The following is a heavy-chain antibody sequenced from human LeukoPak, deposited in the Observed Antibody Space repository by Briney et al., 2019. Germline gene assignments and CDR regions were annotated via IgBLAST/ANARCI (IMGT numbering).Heavy chain of an antibody. CDR1: GFTVSSNY. J-gene: IGHJ4*02. CDR3: ARAFQVATFNY. D-gene: IGHD5-12*01. Sequence: GGSLRLSCAASGFTVSSNYMSWVRQAPGKGLGWVSVIYSGGSTYYADSVKGRFTISRDNSKNTLYLQMNSLRAEDTAVYYCARAFQVATFNYWGQGTLVTVSS. V-gene: IGHV3-53*01. CDR2: IYSGGST.